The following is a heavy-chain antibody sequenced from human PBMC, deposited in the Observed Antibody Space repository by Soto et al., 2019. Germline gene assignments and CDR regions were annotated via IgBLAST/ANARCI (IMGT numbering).Heavy chain of an antibody. Sequence: ASVKVSCKPSTYTFSDYYIHWVRQAPGQGLEWMGWINPNSGGTNFAQSSQGRITMTRDTSITTAYMEMRSLRPDDTAVYYCAIGYCSNGGCYLDYYGLDVWG. CDR2: INPNSGGT. J-gene: IGHJ6*02. V-gene: IGHV1-2*02. D-gene: IGHD2-8*01. CDR3: AIGYCSNGGCYLDYYGLDV. CDR1: TYTFSDYY.